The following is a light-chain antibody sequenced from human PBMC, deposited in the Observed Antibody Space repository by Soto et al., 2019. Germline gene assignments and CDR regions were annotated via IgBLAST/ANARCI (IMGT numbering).Light chain of an antibody. Sequence: DIVMTQSPAALSVSPGERATLSCRASQSVRSNLAWYQQEPGQAPRLLIYGASTRATGIPARFSGSGSGTEFTLTISSLQSEDFGVYYCQQYNNWPPWPFGQGTKVDIK. J-gene: IGKJ1*01. CDR1: QSVRSN. V-gene: IGKV3-15*01. CDR2: GAS. CDR3: QQYNNWPPWP.